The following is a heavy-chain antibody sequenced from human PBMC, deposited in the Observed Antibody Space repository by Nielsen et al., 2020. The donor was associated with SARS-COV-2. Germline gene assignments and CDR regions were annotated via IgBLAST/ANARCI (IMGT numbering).Heavy chain of an antibody. CDR1: GFSLSTSGMC. Sequence: SGPTLVKPTQTLTLTCTFSGFSLSTSGMCVSWIRQPPGKALEWLARVDWDDDKYYSTSLKTRLTISKDTSKNQVVLTMTNMDPVDTATYYCARTNAFSYYYGMDVWGQGTTVTVSS. CDR2: VDWDDDK. V-gene: IGHV2-70*11. CDR3: ARTNAFSYYYGMDV. J-gene: IGHJ6*02.